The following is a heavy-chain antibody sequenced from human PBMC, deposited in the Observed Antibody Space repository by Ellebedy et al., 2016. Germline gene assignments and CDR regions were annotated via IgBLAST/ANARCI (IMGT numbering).Heavy chain of an antibody. CDR2: IIPILSIT. J-gene: IGHJ3*02. V-gene: IGHV1-69*04. CDR1: GGTFSSYA. Sequence: ASVKVSCKASGGTFSSYAISWVRQAPGQGLEWMGRIIPILSITNYAQKFQGRVTITADKSTSTAYMELSSLRSEDTAICYCARAPPPRGDRSADAFDIWGQGTMVTVST. CDR3: ARAPPPRGDRSADAFDI. D-gene: IGHD7-27*01.